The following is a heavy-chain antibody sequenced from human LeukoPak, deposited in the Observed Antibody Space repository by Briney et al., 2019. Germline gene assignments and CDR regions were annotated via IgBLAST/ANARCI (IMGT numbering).Heavy chain of an antibody. Sequence: SETLSLTCTVSGGSISNFYWSWIRQPPGKGLEWIGYIYYSGTTNYNRTYYNPSLKSRVTISVDTSKNQFFLRLTSVTAADTAVYYCARDGVVDTAMNSGNWFDPWGQGTLVTVSS. V-gene: IGHV4-59*01. CDR2: IYYSGTT. CDR1: GGSISNFY. CDR3: ARDGVVDTAMNSGNWFDP. J-gene: IGHJ5*02. D-gene: IGHD5-18*01.